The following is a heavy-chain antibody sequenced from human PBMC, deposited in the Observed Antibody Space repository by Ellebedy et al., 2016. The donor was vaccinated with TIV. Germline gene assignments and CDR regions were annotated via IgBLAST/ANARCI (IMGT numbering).Heavy chain of an antibody. CDR3: VRGSRGAFDI. V-gene: IGHV6-1*01. J-gene: IGHJ3*02. CDR1: GDSASRNSVA. CDR2: TYYRSKWYN. Sequence: MPSETLSLTCAISGDSASRNSVAWHWIRQSPSRGLEWLGRTYYRSKWYNEYAVSVKSRITINPDTSKNQLSLQLNSLTPEDQALYYCVRGSRGAFDIWGQGTMVTVSS.